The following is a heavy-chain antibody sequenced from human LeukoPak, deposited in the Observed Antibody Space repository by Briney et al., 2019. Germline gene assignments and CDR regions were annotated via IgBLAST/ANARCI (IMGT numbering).Heavy chain of an antibody. V-gene: IGHV1-2*02. CDR2: SDPNTGDT. J-gene: IGHJ4*02. D-gene: IGHD3-22*01. CDR1: GYTFSSYD. CDR3: ARGNYYDNNGYSPELRY. Sequence: ASVKVSCKASGYTFSSYDINWVRQAPGQGFEWIGWSDPNTGDTKYEHFQGRVTMTRDTSITTAYMELTRLRSDDTAMYYCARGNYYDNNGYSPELRYWGQGTLVTVSS.